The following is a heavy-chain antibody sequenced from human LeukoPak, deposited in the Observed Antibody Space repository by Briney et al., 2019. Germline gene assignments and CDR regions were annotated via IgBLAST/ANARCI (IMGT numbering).Heavy chain of an antibody. Sequence: PGGSLRLSCAASGFTFSSYGMTWVRQAPGKGLEWVSYISSSSSTIYYADSVKGRFTISRDNSKNTLYLQMNSLRAEDTAVYYCARDRWGTYYDFWSGYYSPYYYYMDVWGKGTTVTVSS. D-gene: IGHD3-3*01. V-gene: IGHV3-48*01. CDR1: GFTFSSYG. J-gene: IGHJ6*03. CDR2: ISSSSSTI. CDR3: ARDRWGTYYDFWSGYYSPYYYYMDV.